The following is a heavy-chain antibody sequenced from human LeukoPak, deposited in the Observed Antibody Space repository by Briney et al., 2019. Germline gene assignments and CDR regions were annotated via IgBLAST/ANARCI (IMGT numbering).Heavy chain of an antibody. CDR1: GFTFSSYG. J-gene: IGHJ1*01. CDR2: ISYDGSNK. Sequence: PGGSLRLSCAASGFTFSSYGMHWVRRAPGKGLEWVAVISYDGSNKYYADSVKGRFTISRDNSKNTLYLQMNSLRAEDTAVYYCAKEGSRSTFQHWGQGILVTVSS. D-gene: IGHD2-2*01. CDR3: AKEGSRSTFQH. V-gene: IGHV3-30*18.